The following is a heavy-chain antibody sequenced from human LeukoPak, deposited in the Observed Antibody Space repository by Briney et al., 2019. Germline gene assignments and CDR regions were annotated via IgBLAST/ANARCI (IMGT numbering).Heavy chain of an antibody. D-gene: IGHD6-19*01. Sequence: GGSLRLSCAASGFTFRGYVMSWVLQAPGKGLEWVSGIIGNGESTYYADSVKGRFTISRDNSKNTLYLQMNSLRAEDTAVYYCAKVVGGWPQGWFDPWGQGALITVSS. CDR1: GFTFRGYV. CDR3: AKVVGGWPQGWFDP. CDR2: IIGNGEST. J-gene: IGHJ5*02. V-gene: IGHV3-23*01.